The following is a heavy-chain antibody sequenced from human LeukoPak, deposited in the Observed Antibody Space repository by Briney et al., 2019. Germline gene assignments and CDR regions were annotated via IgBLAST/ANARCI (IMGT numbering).Heavy chain of an antibody. Sequence: SETLSLTCTVSGGSISSGSYYWSWIRQPAGKGLEWIGRIYTSGSTNYNPSLKSRVTISVDTSRNQFSLKLSSVTAADTAVYYCARRGSTELYYYYMDVWGKGTTVTISS. D-gene: IGHD1-14*01. CDR3: ARRGSTELYYYYMDV. J-gene: IGHJ6*03. CDR1: GGSISSGSYY. V-gene: IGHV4-61*02. CDR2: IYTSGST.